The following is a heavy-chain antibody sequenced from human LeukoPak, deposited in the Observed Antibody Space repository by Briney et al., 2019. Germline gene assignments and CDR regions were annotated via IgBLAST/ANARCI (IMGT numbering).Heavy chain of an antibody. CDR1: GFTVSSNY. D-gene: IGHD6-13*01. Sequence: GGSLRLSCAASGFTVSSNYMSWVRQAPGKGLEWVANIKQDGSEKYYIDSVKGRFTISRDNAKNSLYLQMNSQRAEDTAMYYCARDSAGNDYWGQGTLVTVSS. CDR2: IKQDGSEK. J-gene: IGHJ4*02. CDR3: ARDSAGNDY. V-gene: IGHV3-7*01.